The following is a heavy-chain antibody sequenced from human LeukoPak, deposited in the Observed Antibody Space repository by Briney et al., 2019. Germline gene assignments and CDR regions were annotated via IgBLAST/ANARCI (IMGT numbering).Heavy chain of an antibody. J-gene: IGHJ3*02. CDR1: GFTVSSNS. Sequence: GGSLRLSCTVSGFTVSSNSMSWVRQAPGKGLEWVSFIYSGGNTHYSDSVKGRFTISRDNSKNTLYLQMNSLRAEDTAVYYCARGSRFGVVERDAFDIGGQGTMVTVSS. D-gene: IGHD3-3*01. CDR3: ARGSRFGVVERDAFDI. V-gene: IGHV3-53*01. CDR2: IYSGGNT.